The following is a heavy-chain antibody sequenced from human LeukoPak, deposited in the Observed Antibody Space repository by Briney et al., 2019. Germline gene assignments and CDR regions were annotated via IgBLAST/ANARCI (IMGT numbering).Heavy chain of an antibody. V-gene: IGHV3-21*01. CDR3: ARDEGGYYYGSGATGGFDY. J-gene: IGHJ4*02. CDR1: GFNFISYI. D-gene: IGHD3-10*01. CDR2: ISSSSSYI. Sequence: GGALKLFWSASGFNFISYIMNWGRPAPRKGLELVSSISSSSSYIYYADSVKGRFTISRDNAKNSLYLQMNSLRAEDTAVYYCARDEGGYYYGSGATGGFDYWGQGTLVTVSS.